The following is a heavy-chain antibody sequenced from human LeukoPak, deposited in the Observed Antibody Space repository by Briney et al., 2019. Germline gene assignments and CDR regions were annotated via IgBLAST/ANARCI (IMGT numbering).Heavy chain of an antibody. CDR1: GGSISSGLYS. J-gene: IGHJ4*02. CDR3: ARPDSSGYYYDY. V-gene: IGHV4-30-2*05. Sequence: SETLSLTCDVSGGSISSGLYSWNWIRQPPGKGLEWIGYIYHSGSTYYNPSLKSRVTMSVDTSKNQFSLRLSSVTAADTAVYYCARPDSSGYYYDYWGQGTLVTVSS. D-gene: IGHD3-22*01. CDR2: IYHSGST.